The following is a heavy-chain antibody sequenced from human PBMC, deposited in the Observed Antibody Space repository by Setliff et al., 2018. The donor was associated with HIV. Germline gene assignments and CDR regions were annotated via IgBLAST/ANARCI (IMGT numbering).Heavy chain of an antibody. J-gene: IGHJ3*02. V-gene: IGHV3-23*01. Sequence: PGGSLRLSCAASGFTFNNYWMAWVRQAPGKGLEWVSTIGAVGSPTFYAESVKGRFTISKDNSKNTLYLQMSSLRDEDTAVYYCAKAFFFGVDAFDIWGQGTMVTVSS. D-gene: IGHD3-10*01. CDR2: IGAVGSPT. CDR3: AKAFFFGVDAFDI. CDR1: GFTFNNYW.